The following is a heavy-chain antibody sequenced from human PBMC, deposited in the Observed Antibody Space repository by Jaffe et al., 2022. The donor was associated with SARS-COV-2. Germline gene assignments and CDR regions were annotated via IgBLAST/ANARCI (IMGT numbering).Heavy chain of an antibody. D-gene: IGHD3-22*01. V-gene: IGHV4-61*02. Sequence: QVQLQESGPGLVKPSQTLSLTCTVSGGSISSGSYYWSWIRQPAGKGLEWIGRIYTSGSTNYNPSLKSRVTISVDTSKNQFSLKLSSVTAADTAVYYCARQYYYDSSGYYYYYYGMDVWGQGTTVTVSS. CDR3: ARQYYYDSSGYYYYYYGMDV. J-gene: IGHJ6*02. CDR1: GGSISSGSYY. CDR2: IYTSGST.